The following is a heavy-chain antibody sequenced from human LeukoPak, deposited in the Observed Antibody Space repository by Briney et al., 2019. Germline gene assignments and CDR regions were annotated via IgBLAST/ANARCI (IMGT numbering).Heavy chain of an antibody. CDR1: GYTFTSYG. J-gene: IGHJ4*02. Sequence: ASVKASCKASGYTFTSYGISWVRQAPGQGLEWMGWISAYNGNTNYAQKLQGRVTMTTDTSTSTAYMELRSLRSDDTAVYYCARDQDYYDSSGYDYWGQGTLVTVSS. V-gene: IGHV1-18*01. D-gene: IGHD3-22*01. CDR3: ARDQDYYDSSGYDY. CDR2: ISAYNGNT.